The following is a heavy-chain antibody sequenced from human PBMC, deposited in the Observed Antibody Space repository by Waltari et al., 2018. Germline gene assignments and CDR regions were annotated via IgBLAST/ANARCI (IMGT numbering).Heavy chain of an antibody. D-gene: IGHD5-12*01. J-gene: IGHJ5*02. CDR1: GGSISSGNW. CDR2: IYHSGST. Sequence: QVQLQESGTGLVKPSGTLSLTCVVYGGSISSGNWWSWVRQPPGKGLEWIGEIYHSGSTNYNPSLKSRLSISLDKSKNQFSLNLSSVTAADTAVYYCARDRGLRGGYDSWGQGTLVTVSS. CDR3: ARDRGLRGGYDS. V-gene: IGHV4-4*02.